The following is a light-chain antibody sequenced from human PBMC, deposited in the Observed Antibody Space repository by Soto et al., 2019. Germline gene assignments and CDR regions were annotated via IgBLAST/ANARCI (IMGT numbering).Light chain of an antibody. CDR3: QQYDDSPLT. J-gene: IGKJ3*01. CDR2: AAS. CDR1: QSVTVNS. Sequence: EILLTQSPSTLSLSPGEVVTLSFSASQSVTVNSLAWYQQKPGQAPKLLIYAASTRAAAVPDRFTGSGSGTDFALTISRLEPEDFGVYYCQQYDDSPLTSGPGTKVDIK. V-gene: IGKV3-20*01.